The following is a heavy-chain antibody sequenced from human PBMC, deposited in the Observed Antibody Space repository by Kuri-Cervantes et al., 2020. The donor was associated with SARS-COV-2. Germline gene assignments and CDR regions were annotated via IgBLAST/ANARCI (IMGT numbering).Heavy chain of an antibody. Sequence: SVKVSCKSSGGTFSNHAISWVRQAPGQGLEWMGGILPILDAANYAQKFQGRVTITADESTSTAYMELSSLRSEDTAVYYCARDGGLIMTRDLQNDAFDIWGQGTMVTVSS. CDR2: ILPILDAA. V-gene: IGHV1-69*13. CDR1: GGTFSNHA. J-gene: IGHJ3*02. CDR3: ARDGGLIMTRDLQNDAFDI. D-gene: IGHD3-16*02.